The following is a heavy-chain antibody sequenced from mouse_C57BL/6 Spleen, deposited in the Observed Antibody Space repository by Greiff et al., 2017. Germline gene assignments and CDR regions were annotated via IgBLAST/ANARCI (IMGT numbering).Heavy chain of an antibody. Sequence: LMESGASVKISCKASGYAFSSYWMNWVKQRPGKGLEWIGQIDPGDGDTNYNGKFKGKATLTADKSSSTAYMQLSRLTSEDSAVYFCASLYYYGEGAMDYWGQGTSVTVSS. CDR3: ASLYYYGEGAMDY. V-gene: IGHV1-80*01. CDR1: GYAFSSYW. D-gene: IGHD1-1*01. J-gene: IGHJ4*01. CDR2: IDPGDGDT.